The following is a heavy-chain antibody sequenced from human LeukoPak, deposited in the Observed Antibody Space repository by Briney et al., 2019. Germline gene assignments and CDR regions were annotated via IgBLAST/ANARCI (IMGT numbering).Heavy chain of an antibody. CDR3: ARQRKYGDYSPYYYYMDV. CDR1: GYSFTSYW. CDR2: IYPGDSDT. D-gene: IGHD4-17*01. V-gene: IGHV5-51*01. Sequence: KAGESLKISCKGSGYSFTSYWIGWVRQMPGKGLEWMGIIYPGDSDTRYSPSFQGQVTISADKSISTAYLQWSSLKASDTAMYYCARQRKYGDYSPYYYYMDVWGKGTAVTVSS. J-gene: IGHJ6*03.